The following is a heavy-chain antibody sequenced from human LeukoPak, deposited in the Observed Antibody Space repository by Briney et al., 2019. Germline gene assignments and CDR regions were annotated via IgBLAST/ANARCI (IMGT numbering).Heavy chain of an antibody. Sequence: ASVKVSCKASGYTFTDYYMHWVRQAPGQGLEWMGWINPNSGATNYAQKFRGRVTVTRDTSIRTPYMELSSLRSDDTAVYYCARANHNDYWGQGTLVTVSS. V-gene: IGHV1-2*02. J-gene: IGHJ4*02. D-gene: IGHD1-14*01. CDR2: INPNSGAT. CDR3: ARANHNDY. CDR1: GYTFTDYY.